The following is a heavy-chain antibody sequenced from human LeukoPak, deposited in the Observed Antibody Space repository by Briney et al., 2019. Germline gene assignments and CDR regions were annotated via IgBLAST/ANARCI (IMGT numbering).Heavy chain of an antibody. Sequence: SETLSLTCTVSGGSISSYYWSWIRQPPGKGLEWIGYIYYSGSTNYNPSLKSRVTISVDTSKNQFSLKLSSVTAADTAVYYCASGYDYYFDYWGQGTLVTVSS. CDR2: IYYSGST. CDR1: GGSISSYY. J-gene: IGHJ4*02. D-gene: IGHD5-12*01. CDR3: ASGYDYYFDY. V-gene: IGHV4-59*01.